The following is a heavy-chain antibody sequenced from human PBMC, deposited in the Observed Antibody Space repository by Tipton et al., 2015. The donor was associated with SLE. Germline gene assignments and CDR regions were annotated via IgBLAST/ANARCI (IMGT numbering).Heavy chain of an antibody. J-gene: IGHJ4*02. Sequence: SRITMSVDTSKNQFYLKLSSVTAADTAVYYCARHRNSSSSPYYFDYWGQGTLVTVSS. D-gene: IGHD6-13*01. CDR3: ARHRNSSSSPYYFDY. V-gene: IGHV4-39*01.